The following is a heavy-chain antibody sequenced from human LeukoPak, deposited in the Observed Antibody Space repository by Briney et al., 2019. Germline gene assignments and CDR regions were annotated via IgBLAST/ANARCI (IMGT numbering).Heavy chain of an antibody. Sequence: GGALQISCQGSGYSFTSYWIGWVRPMPGKGLEWMGIIYPGDSDTRYSPSFQGQVTISADKSISTAYLQWSSLKASDTAMYYCATLWFGELYPFDYWGQGTLVTVSS. CDR2: IYPGDSDT. CDR3: ATLWFGELYPFDY. CDR1: GYSFTSYW. V-gene: IGHV5-51*01. J-gene: IGHJ4*02. D-gene: IGHD3-10*01.